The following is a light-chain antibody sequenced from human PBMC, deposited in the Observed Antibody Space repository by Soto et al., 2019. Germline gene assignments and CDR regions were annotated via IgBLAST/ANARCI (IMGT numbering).Light chain of an antibody. CDR1: QSVSSNY. CDR2: GAS. CDR3: QQYGSSPRT. V-gene: IGKV3-20*01. Sequence: EIVLTQSPGTLSLSPGERATLSCRASQSVSSNYLAWYQQKPGQAPRLLIYGASSRATGIPDRFSGSGSGTDFTLTISRLEPEDCAVYYCQQYGSSPRTFDQGTKVEIK. J-gene: IGKJ1*01.